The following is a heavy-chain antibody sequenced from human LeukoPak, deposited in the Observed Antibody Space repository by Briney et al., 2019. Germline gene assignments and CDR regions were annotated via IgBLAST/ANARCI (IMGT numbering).Heavy chain of an antibody. V-gene: IGHV3-21*01. CDR2: ITGSSSFI. CDR3: ATETNGRHYDY. J-gene: IGHJ4*02. Sequence: GGSLRLSCAASGFTFSTYSMNWVRQAPGKGLEWVSSITGSSSFIYYEDSVKGRFTISRDNAKNSLHLQMNSLRAEDTAVYYCATETNGRHYDYWGQGTLLTVSS. D-gene: IGHD1-14*01. CDR1: GFTFSTYS.